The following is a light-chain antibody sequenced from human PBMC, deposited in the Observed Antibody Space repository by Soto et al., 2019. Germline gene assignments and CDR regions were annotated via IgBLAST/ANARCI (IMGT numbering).Light chain of an antibody. Sequence: EIVLTQSPGTLSLSPGERATLSCRASQSIRNFLAWYQQKPGQAPRLLIYDASNRASGIPPRFSGSGSGTDFTLAISGLEPEDLAVYYCQQYNNWPVTFGGGTKVDIK. J-gene: IGKJ4*01. CDR2: DAS. CDR1: QSIRNF. CDR3: QQYNNWPVT. V-gene: IGKV3-11*01.